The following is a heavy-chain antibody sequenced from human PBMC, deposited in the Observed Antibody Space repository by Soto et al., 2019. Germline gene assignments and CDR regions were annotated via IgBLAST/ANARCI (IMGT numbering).Heavy chain of an antibody. CDR1: GASTVSHYH. V-gene: IGHV4-31*02. CDR2: IFNSGTT. J-gene: IGHJ4*02. Sequence: KPSETLSLTCSVSGASTVSHYHWTWIRQPPGKGLEWMGYIFNSGTTFYNTSLTSRLSISMDTSGNHFSLELRSVTAADTAVYYYALALGPTTGLDYWGQGTLVTVSS. D-gene: IGHD1-26*01. CDR3: ALALGPTTGLDY.